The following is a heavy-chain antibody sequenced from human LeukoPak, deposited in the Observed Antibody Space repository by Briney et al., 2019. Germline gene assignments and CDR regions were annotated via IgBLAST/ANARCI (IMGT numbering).Heavy chain of an antibody. V-gene: IGHV1-2*06. Sequence: ASVKVSCKASGYTFTGYYMHWVRQAPGQGLEWMGRINPNSGGTNYAQKFQGRVTMTRDTSISTAYMELSRLRSDDTAVYYYARVGYSSGWSDYWGRGTLVTVSS. CDR3: ARVGYSSGWSDY. J-gene: IGHJ4*02. CDR1: GYTFTGYY. D-gene: IGHD6-19*01. CDR2: INPNSGGT.